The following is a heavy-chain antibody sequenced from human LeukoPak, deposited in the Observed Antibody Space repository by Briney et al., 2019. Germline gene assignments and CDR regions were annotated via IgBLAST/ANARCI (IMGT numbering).Heavy chain of an antibody. CDR1: GFTFSSYW. J-gene: IGHJ4*02. CDR2: IKQDGSEK. CDR3: ARDLRGSSTSCFDY. D-gene: IGHD2-2*01. Sequence: GGSLRLSCAVSGFTFSSYWMSWVRQAPGKGLEWVANIKQDGSEKYYVDSVKGRFTISRDNAKNSLYLQMNSLRAEDTAVYYCARDLRGSSTSCFDYWGQGTLVTVSS. V-gene: IGHV3-7*01.